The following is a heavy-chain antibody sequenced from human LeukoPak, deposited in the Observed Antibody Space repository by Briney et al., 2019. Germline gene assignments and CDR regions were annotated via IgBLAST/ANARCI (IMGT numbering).Heavy chain of an antibody. J-gene: IGHJ4*02. V-gene: IGHV3-30*03. CDR2: ISSDGIHK. D-gene: IGHD3-22*01. CDR3: ARDPYYYDSAGLDY. Sequence: TGGSLRLSCAASGFTFSSYGMHWVRQAPGKGLEWVAVISSDGIHKYYADSVKGRFTISRDNSKNTLFLQMNALRPDDTAVYYCARDPYYYDSAGLDYWGQGTLVTVSS. CDR1: GFTFSSYG.